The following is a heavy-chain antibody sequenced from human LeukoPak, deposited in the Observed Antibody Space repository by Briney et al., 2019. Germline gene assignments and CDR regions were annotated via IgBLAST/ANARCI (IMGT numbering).Heavy chain of an antibody. V-gene: IGHV1-2*04. CDR3: ARGSKRSYGEFDY. CDR2: INPNSGGT. CDR1: GYTFTGYY. Sequence: ASVKVSCKASGYTFTGYYMHWVRQAPGQGLEWMGWINPNSGGTNYAQKFQGWVTMTRDTSISTAYMELSRLRSDDTAVYYCARGSKRSYGEFDYWGQGTLATVSS. D-gene: IGHD5-18*01. J-gene: IGHJ4*02.